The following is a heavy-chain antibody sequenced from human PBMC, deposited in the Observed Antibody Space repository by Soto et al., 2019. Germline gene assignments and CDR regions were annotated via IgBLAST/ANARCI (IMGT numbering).Heavy chain of an antibody. J-gene: IGHJ4*02. CDR1: VGSISSGGYY. CDR2: IYYSGST. CDR3: AREPSIFGVVIIR. Sequence: SETLSLTCTVSVGSISSGGYYWSWIRQHPGKGLEWIGYIYYSGSTYYNPSLKSRVTISVDTSKNQFSLKLSSVTAADTAVYYCAREPSIFGVVIIRWGQGTLVTVSS. V-gene: IGHV4-31*03. D-gene: IGHD3-3*01.